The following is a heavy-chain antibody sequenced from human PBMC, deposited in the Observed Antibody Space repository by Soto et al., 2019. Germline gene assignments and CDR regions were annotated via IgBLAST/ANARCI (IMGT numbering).Heavy chain of an antibody. Sequence: GASVKVSCKTSGYRLTDNKLQWVRHAPGQGLEWMGWVDPNGGGSNSAQKFQGSVTMTWDTSITTAYLDLTRLTTNDTAMYYCPRRPTWGFRRDYFDDWGQGTLVTVSS. V-gene: IGHV1-2*04. J-gene: IGHJ4*02. CDR1: GYRLTDNK. D-gene: IGHD3-16*01. CDR3: PRRPTWGFRRDYFDD. CDR2: VDPNGGGS.